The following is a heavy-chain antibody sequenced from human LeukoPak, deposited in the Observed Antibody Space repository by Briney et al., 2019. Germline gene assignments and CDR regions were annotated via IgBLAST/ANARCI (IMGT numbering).Heavy chain of an antibody. CDR3: AREVAVAGRLDY. D-gene: IGHD6-19*01. J-gene: IGHJ4*02. Sequence: MPSETLSLTRIISDDSISSSTYYWGWIRQPPGKGLEWIGTLYYSGKTYYNPSLKSRVTMSVDTSKNQFSLNLSSVTAADTAIYYCAREVAVAGRLDYWGQGTLVTVSS. CDR2: LYYSGKT. V-gene: IGHV4-39*07. CDR1: DDSISSSTYY.